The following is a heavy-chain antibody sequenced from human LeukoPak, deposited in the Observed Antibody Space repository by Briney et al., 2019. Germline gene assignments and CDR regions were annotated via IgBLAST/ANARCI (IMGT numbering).Heavy chain of an antibody. CDR2: ISSASSYI. J-gene: IGHJ4*02. Sequence: GGSLRLSCAASGFSFNICSMNWVRQAPGTGLEWVSSISSASSYIYYADSVKGRFTISRDNAKSSLYLQMSSLRAEDTAVYYCARSSSGSNRIDYWGQGTQVTVSS. D-gene: IGHD1-26*01. V-gene: IGHV3-21*01. CDR1: GFSFNICS. CDR3: ARSSSGSNRIDY.